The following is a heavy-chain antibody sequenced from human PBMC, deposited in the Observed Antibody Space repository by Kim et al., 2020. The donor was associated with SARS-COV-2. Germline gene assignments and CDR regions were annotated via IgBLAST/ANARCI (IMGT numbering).Heavy chain of an antibody. CDR2: ISSSSSYI. CDR3: ARDSVSSVAGVYYYYYGMDV. V-gene: IGHV3-21*01. CDR1: GFTFSSYS. Sequence: GGSLRLSCAASGFTFSSYSMNWVRQAPGKGLEWVSSISSSSSYIYYADSVKGRFTISRDNAKNSLYLQMNSLRAEDTAVYYCARDSVSSVAGVYYYYYGMDVWGQGTTVTVSS. D-gene: IGHD6-19*01. J-gene: IGHJ6*02.